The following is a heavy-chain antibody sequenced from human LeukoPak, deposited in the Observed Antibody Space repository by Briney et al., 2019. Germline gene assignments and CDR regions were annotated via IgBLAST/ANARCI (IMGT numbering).Heavy chain of an antibody. CDR3: ARGTMGSSSWYLG. CDR1: GFTFTSYS. Sequence: GGSLRLSCAASGFTFTSYSMSWVRQAPGKGLEWVSSISSSSSYIYYADSVKGRFTISRDNAKNSLYLQMNSLRAEDTAVYYCARGTMGSSSWYLGWGQGTLVTVSS. J-gene: IGHJ4*02. CDR2: ISSSSSYI. V-gene: IGHV3-21*01. D-gene: IGHD6-13*01.